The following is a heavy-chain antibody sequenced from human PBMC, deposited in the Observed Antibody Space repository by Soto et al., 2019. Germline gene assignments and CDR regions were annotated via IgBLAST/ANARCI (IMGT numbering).Heavy chain of an antibody. V-gene: IGHV1-3*01. D-gene: IGHD4-4*01. CDR3: ARGLDYYSNYNRWYFDV. CDR2: INAGYGNT. J-gene: IGHJ2*01. CDR1: GYPFSTYA. Sequence: QAQLVQSGAEVKRPGASVTVSCWASGYPFSTYAMHWLRQAPGQRLEWMGWINAGYGNTKYSHKFQDRVTITKDTSASTAYLELSSLRSEDTAVYYCARGLDYYSNYNRWYFDVWGRGTLLTVSS.